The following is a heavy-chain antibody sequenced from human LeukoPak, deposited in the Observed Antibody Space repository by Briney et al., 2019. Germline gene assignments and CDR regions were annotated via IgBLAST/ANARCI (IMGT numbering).Heavy chain of an antibody. CDR2: INPNSGGT. D-gene: IGHD2-2*01. Sequence: ASVKVSCKASGYTLTGYYMHWVRQAPGQGLEWMGWINPNSGGTNYAQKFQGWVTMTRDTSISTAYMELSRLRSDDTAVYYCARGGSCSSTSCYDRYYGMDVWGKGTTVTVSS. V-gene: IGHV1-2*04. CDR3: ARGGSCSSTSCYDRYYGMDV. CDR1: GYTLTGYY. J-gene: IGHJ6*04.